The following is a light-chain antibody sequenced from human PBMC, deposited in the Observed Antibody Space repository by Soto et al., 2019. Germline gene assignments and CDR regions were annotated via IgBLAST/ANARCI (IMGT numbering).Light chain of an antibody. CDR3: SSYTTGGSYV. V-gene: IGLV2-14*01. Sequence: QSVLTQPASVSGSPGLSIAISCTGTSRDVGGYNSVSWYQQRPGKVPKLIIYDVSSRPSGVSNRFSGSKSGNTASLTISGLQAEDEGDYYCSSYTTGGSYVFGTGTKVTVL. CDR1: SRDVGGYNS. CDR2: DVS. J-gene: IGLJ1*01.